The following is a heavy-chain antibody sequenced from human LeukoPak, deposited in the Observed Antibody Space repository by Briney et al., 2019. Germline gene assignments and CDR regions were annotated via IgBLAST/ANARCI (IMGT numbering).Heavy chain of an antibody. V-gene: IGHV6-1*01. Sequence: SRTLSLTCAISGGSVSNNSAAWNWIRQSPSRGLEWLGRTYYRSKWFNDFALSVKSRITINPDTSKNQFSLQLNSVTPEDTAVYYCAKNYGDSNWFDPWGQGTLVTVSP. CDR2: TYYRSKWFN. CDR3: AKNYGDSNWFDP. J-gene: IGHJ5*02. D-gene: IGHD4-17*01. CDR1: GGSVSNNSAA.